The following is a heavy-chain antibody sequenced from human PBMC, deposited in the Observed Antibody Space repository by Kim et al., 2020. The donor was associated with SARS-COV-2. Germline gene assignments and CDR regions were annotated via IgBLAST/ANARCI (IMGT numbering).Heavy chain of an antibody. CDR2: ISGDGGST. V-gene: IGHV3-43*02. Sequence: GGSLRLSCAASGFTFDDYAMHWVRQAPGKGLEWVSLISGDGGSTYYADSVKGRFTISRDNSKNSLYLQMNSLRTEDTALYYCAKDIGSGWSGNWFDPWGQGTLVTVSS. D-gene: IGHD6-19*01. CDR3: AKDIGSGWSGNWFDP. J-gene: IGHJ5*02. CDR1: GFTFDDYA.